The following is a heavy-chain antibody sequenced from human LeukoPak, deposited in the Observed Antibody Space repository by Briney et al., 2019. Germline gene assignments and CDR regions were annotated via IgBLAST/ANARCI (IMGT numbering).Heavy chain of an antibody. Sequence: PSDTLSLTCAVSGYSISSSNWWGWIRQPPGKGLEWIGYIYYSGSTYYNPSLKSRVTMSVDTSKNQFSLKLSSVTAVDTAVYYCARIKGGGSYYFDYWGQGTLVTVSS. CDR2: IYYSGST. J-gene: IGHJ4*02. V-gene: IGHV4-28*01. CDR1: GYSISSSNW. D-gene: IGHD1-26*01. CDR3: ARIKGGGSYYFDY.